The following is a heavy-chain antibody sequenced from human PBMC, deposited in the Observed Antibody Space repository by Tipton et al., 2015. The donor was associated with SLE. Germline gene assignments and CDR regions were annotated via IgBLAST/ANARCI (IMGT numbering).Heavy chain of an antibody. Sequence: SLRLSCAASGFTFSSYSMHWVRQAPGKGLEWVAIISYDGGNKYYADSVMGRFTISRDNSKNTLYLQMNSLRAEDTAVYYCARAPQWEPPTFDIWGQGTMVTVSS. CDR2: ISYDGGNK. D-gene: IGHD1-26*01. V-gene: IGHV3-30*04. J-gene: IGHJ3*02. CDR1: GFTFSSYS. CDR3: ARAPQWEPPTFDI.